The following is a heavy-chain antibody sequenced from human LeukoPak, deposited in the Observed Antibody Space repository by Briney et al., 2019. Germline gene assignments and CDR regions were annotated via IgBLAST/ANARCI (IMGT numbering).Heavy chain of an antibody. CDR2: IYYSGST. V-gene: IGHV4-59*01. Sequence: PSETLSLTCIVSGGSISSYYWSWIRQPPGKGLEWIGYIYYSGSTDYNPSLKSRVTISVDTSKNQFSLKLSSVTAADTAVYYCARNPFYLAAAGSDIWGQGTMVTVSS. CDR3: ARNPFYLAAAGSDI. CDR1: GGSISSYY. D-gene: IGHD6-13*01. J-gene: IGHJ3*02.